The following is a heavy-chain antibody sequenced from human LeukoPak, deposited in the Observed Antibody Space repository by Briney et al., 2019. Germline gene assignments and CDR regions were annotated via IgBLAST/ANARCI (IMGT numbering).Heavy chain of an antibody. V-gene: IGHV3-7*01. J-gene: IGHJ4*02. D-gene: IGHD3-10*01. CDR2: IHKDGSEE. CDR3: EREGSAWADF. CDR1: GFTFDTFW. Sequence: GGSLRLSCAASGFTFDTFWMGWVRQAPGKGLEWVANIHKDGSEEYYVGSVKGRFTISRDNVKKSLYLQMNSLRADDTGVYYCEREGSAWADFWGQGTLVSVSS.